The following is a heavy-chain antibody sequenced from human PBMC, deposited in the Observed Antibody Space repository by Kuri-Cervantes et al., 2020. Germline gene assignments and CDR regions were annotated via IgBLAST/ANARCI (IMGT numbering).Heavy chain of an antibody. Sequence: GSLRLSCTVSGGSVSSGSYYWSWIRQPPGKGLEWIGDTYNSESSNYNPSLESRVTISKDTSKNQFSLKLSSVTAADTAVYYCARGKGDQWLVRSASWGQGTLVTVSS. V-gene: IGHV4-61*01. CDR2: TYNSESS. J-gene: IGHJ4*02. CDR3: ARGKGDQWLVRSAS. D-gene: IGHD6-19*01. CDR1: GGSVSSGSYY.